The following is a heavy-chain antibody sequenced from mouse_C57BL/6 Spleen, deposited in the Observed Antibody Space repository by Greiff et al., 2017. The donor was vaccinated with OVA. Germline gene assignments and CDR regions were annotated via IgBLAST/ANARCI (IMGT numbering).Heavy chain of an antibody. CDR3: AYYGSGRDAMDY. J-gene: IGHJ4*01. CDR1: GYTFTSYW. Sequence: VKLQQPGAELVKPGASVKMSCKASGYTFTSYWITWVKQRPGQGLEWIGDIYPGSGSTNYNEKFKSKATLTVDTSSSTAYMQLSSLTSEDSAVYYCAYYGSGRDAMDYWGQGTSVTVSS. CDR2: IYPGSGST. V-gene: IGHV1-55*01. D-gene: IGHD1-1*01.